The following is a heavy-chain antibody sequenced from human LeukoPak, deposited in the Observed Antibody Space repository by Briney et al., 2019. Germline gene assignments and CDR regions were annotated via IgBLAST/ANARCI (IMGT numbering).Heavy chain of an antibody. CDR3: ARDAGDLDY. V-gene: IGHV4-30-4*01. Sequence: SETLSLTCTVSGDSISSGDYYRSWIRQPPGKGLEWIGHIYYSGSTDYNPSLKSRVIISVDTSKNQFSLKLTSVTAADTAVYYCARDAGDLDYWGQGTLATVSS. CDR1: GDSISSGDYY. J-gene: IGHJ4*02. D-gene: IGHD4-17*01. CDR2: IYYSGST.